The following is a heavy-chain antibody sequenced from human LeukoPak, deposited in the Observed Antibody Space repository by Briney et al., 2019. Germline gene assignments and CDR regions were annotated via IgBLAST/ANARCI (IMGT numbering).Heavy chain of an antibody. CDR1: GFTFSYYS. Sequence: GGSLRLSCAASGFTFSYYSMNWVRQAPGKGLEWVSSISSSSSSIYYADSVKGRFTISRDNAKNSLFLHMTSLRAEDTAVYYCARRAGYDISGYYYSFDYWGQGTLVTVSS. V-gene: IGHV3-21*01. J-gene: IGHJ4*02. D-gene: IGHD3-22*01. CDR3: ARRAGYDISGYYYSFDY. CDR2: ISSSSSSI.